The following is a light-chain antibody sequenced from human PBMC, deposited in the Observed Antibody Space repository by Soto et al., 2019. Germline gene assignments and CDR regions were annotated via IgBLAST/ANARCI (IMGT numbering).Light chain of an antibody. CDR2: GAS. V-gene: IGKV3-20*01. CDR1: QSVSSSY. CDR3: QQYGSSHRIT. Sequence: EIVLTQSPGTLSLSPGERATLSCRASQSVSSSYLAWYQQKPRQAPRLIIYGASSRANGIPDRFSGSGSGTDFTLTISRLEPEDFAVYYCQQYGSSHRITFGQGTRLEIK. J-gene: IGKJ5*01.